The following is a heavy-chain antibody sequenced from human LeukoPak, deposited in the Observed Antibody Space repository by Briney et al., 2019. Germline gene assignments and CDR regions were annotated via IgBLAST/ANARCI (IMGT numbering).Heavy chain of an antibody. D-gene: IGHD1-26*01. CDR2: IYWDDDK. CDR3: AHRRGTYYFQY. J-gene: IGHJ4*02. V-gene: IGHV2-5*02. CDR1: GFSLSSSGVG. Sequence: SGPTLVKPTQTLTLTCTFSGFSLSSSGVGGGWIRQPPGKALEWLALIYWDDDKRCSPSLKSRLTITKDTSKNQVVLTMTNMDPVDTATYYCAHRRGTYYFQYWGQGTLVTVSS.